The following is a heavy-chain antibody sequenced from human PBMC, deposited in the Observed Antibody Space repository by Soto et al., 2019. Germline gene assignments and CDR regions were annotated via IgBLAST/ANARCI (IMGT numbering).Heavy chain of an antibody. CDR2: TYYRSKWYN. V-gene: IGHV6-1*01. J-gene: IGHJ6*02. D-gene: IGHD6-19*01. CDR1: GDSVSSNSAA. CDR3: ARDPDRRGWEYSSSGMDV. Sequence: PSQTLSLTCAISGDSVSSNSAAWNWIRQSPSRGLEWLGRTYYRSKWYNDYAVSVKSRITINPDTSKIQFSLQLNSVTPEDTAVYDCARDPDRRGWEYSSSGMDVLGQGSTVPV.